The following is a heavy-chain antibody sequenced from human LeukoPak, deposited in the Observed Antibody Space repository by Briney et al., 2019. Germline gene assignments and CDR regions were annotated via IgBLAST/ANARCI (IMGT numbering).Heavy chain of an antibody. CDR2: IYYSGST. D-gene: IGHD2-21*02. V-gene: IGHV4-34*01. CDR1: GGSFSGYY. J-gene: IGHJ6*02. Sequence: KPSETLSLTCAVYGGSFSGYYWSWIRQPPGKGLEWIGNIYYSGSTYYNPSLKSRVTISVDTSKNQFSLKLSSVTAADTAVYYCARAVGSFAVTATKGYYYGMDVWGQGTTVTVSS. CDR3: ARAVGSFAVTATKGYYYGMDV.